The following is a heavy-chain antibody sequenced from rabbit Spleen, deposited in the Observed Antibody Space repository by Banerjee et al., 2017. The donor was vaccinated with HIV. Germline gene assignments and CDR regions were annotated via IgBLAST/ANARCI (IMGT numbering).Heavy chain of an antibody. CDR2: VDVNSSGFT. Sequence: QSLEESGGDLVKPGASLTLSCKASGFTLSSYWMCWVRQAPGKGLEWIGCVDVNSSGFTYSATWAKGRFTISKASSTTVTLQMTSLTVADTATYFCARDTASSFSSYGMDLWGPGTLVTVS. V-gene: IGHV1S40*01. CDR1: GFTLSSYW. CDR3: ARDTASSFSSYGMDL. J-gene: IGHJ6*01. D-gene: IGHD6-1*01.